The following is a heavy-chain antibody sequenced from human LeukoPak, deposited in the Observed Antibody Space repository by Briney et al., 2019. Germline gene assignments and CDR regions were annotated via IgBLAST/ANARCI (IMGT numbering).Heavy chain of an antibody. V-gene: IGHV4-59*01. J-gene: IGHJ6*03. CDR3: ARGQYQLLLKYYYYMDV. CDR2: IYYSGST. Sequence: SETLSLTCTVSGGSISSYYWSWIRQPPGKGLEWIGYIYYSGSTNYNPSLKSRVTISVDTSKNQFSLKLSSVTAADTAVYYCARGQYQLLLKYYYYMDVWGKGTTVTISS. D-gene: IGHD2-2*01. CDR1: GGSISSYY.